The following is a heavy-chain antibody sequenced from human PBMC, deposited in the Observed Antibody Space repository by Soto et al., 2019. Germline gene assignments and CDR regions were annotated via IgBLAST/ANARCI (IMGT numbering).Heavy chain of an antibody. Sequence: GGSLRLSCAGSGFTFNYFWMHWVRQAPGKGLVWVARINTDGSVTSHADSVKGRFTISRDNAKSTLYLQMNSLRAEDSARYYCARQTGLGATNYWGRGTLVTVSS. CDR3: ARQTGLGATNY. CDR2: INTDGSVT. D-gene: IGHD1-26*01. CDR1: GFTFNYFW. J-gene: IGHJ4*02. V-gene: IGHV3-74*01.